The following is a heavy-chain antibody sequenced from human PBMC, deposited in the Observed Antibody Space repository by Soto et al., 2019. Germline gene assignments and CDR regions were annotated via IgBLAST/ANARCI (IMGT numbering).Heavy chain of an antibody. CDR3: ARVTGGGRESFFDY. Sequence: ASVKVSCKASGYTFTRYNAHWVRQAPGQGLEWMAIINPSGGTTYYVQKFEGRVTLTTDTSTSTVYMELSSLRSDDTAVYYCARVTGGGRESFFDYWGQGTLVTVSS. J-gene: IGHJ4*02. V-gene: IGHV1-46*01. D-gene: IGHD2-15*01. CDR1: GYTFTRYN. CDR2: INPSGGTT.